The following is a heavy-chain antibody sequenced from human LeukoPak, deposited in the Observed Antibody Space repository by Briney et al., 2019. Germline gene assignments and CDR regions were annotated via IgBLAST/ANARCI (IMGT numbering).Heavy chain of an antibody. CDR1: GGIFSNYA. Sequence: ASVKVSCKASGGIFSNYAISWVRQAPGQGLEWMGGIIPIFGTVNYAQNFQGRVTITADESTSTAYMELSSLRSEDTAVYYCASTQISGNYMDVWGKGTTVTVSS. J-gene: IGHJ6*03. V-gene: IGHV1-69*13. CDR3: ASTQISGNYMDV. CDR2: IIPIFGTV.